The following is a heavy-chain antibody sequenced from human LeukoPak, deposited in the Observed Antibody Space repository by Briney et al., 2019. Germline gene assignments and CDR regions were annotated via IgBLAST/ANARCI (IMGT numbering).Heavy chain of an antibody. J-gene: IGHJ4*02. V-gene: IGHV1-69*13. Sequence: SVKVSCKASGGTFSSYAISWVRQAPGQGLEWVGGIIPIFGTANYAQKFQGRVTITADESTSTAYMELSSLRSEETAVYYCARIDVRYYDSSGYYLYWGQGTLVTVSS. CDR2: IIPIFGTA. D-gene: IGHD3-22*01. CDR1: GGTFSSYA. CDR3: ARIDVRYYDSSGYYLY.